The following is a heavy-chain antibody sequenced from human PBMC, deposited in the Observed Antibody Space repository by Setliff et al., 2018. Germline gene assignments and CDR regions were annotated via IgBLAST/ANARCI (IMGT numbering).Heavy chain of an antibody. V-gene: IGHV4-39*02. CDR2: IYYSGLT. CDR1: GGSIRSSTHY. J-gene: IGHJ5*02. Sequence: SETLSLTCTVSGGSIRSSTHYWGWIRQPPGKGLEWIGTIYYSGLTYYTPSLRSRATISVDTSKNRFSLQLSSVTAADTAVYYCAGYQGSGSNYKVVNWFDPWGQGTLVAVSS. D-gene: IGHD3-10*01. CDR3: AGYQGSGSNYKVVNWFDP.